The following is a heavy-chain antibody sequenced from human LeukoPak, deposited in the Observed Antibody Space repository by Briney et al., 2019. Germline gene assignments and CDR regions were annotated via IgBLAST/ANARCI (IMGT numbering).Heavy chain of an antibody. CDR1: GFTFNNYW. J-gene: IGHJ2*01. CDR3: AGGPEEWLTLTWHFDL. CDR2: ISSSSSYI. D-gene: IGHD3-3*01. V-gene: IGHV3-21*04. Sequence: GGSLRLSCAASGFTFNNYWITWARQAPGKGLEWVSSISSSSSYIYYADSVKGRFTISRDNAKNPLSLQMNSLRAEDTAVYYCAGGPEEWLTLTWHFDLWGRGTLVTVSS.